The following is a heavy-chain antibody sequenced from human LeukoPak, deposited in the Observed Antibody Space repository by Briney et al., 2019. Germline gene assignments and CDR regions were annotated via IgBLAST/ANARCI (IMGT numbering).Heavy chain of an antibody. V-gene: IGHV4-31*03. CDR2: IYYSGST. CDR3: ARILEGFFDY. CDR1: GGSISSGGYY. J-gene: IGHJ4*02. Sequence: NASETLSLTCTVSGGSISSGGYYWSWIRQHPGKGLEWIGYIYYSGSTYYNPSLKSRVTISVDTSKNQFSLKLSSVIAADTAVYYCARILEGFFDYWGQGTLVTVSS.